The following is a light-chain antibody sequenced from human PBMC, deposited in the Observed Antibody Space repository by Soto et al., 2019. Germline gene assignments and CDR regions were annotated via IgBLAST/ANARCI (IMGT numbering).Light chain of an antibody. CDR3: VSYTTFSSYV. CDR2: DVS. J-gene: IGLJ1*01. CDR1: SSDVGSYIY. Sequence: QSALTQPASVSGSPGQSITISCTGTSSDVGSYIYASWYQHHPGKAPKLMIYDVSNRPSGVSNRFSGSKSGNTASLTISGLQAEDEAEYYCVSYTTFSSYVFGTGTKITVL. V-gene: IGLV2-14*01.